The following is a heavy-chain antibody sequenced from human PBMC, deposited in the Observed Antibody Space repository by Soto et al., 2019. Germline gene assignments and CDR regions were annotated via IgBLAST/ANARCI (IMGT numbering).Heavy chain of an antibody. CDR1: GGTLSSYA. CDR2: VIPISETA. J-gene: IGHJ6*02. D-gene: IGHD4-17*01. CDR3: ALASRSHGMDV. V-gene: IGHV1-69*01. Sequence: QVQLVQSGAEVKKPGSSVKVSCQAPGGTLSSYAINWVRQAPGQGLEWMGDVIPISETANYAPKFRGRVTITADEFRSTAYMELSSLRSEDTAVYYCALASRSHGMDVWGQGTTVIVSS.